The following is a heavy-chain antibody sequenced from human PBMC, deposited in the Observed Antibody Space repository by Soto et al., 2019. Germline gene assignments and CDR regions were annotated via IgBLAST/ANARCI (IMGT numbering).Heavy chain of an antibody. Sequence: SETLSLTCTVSARSISSYYWSWIRPPPGRGLEWMGYIYYCGSTNYNPSLKSRVTIAVDTPKNQYSLKLSSVTAADTAVYYCARGLCKVIVGAIRYYYYYGMDVWGQGTTVTVSS. V-gene: IGHV4-59*12. J-gene: IGHJ6*02. CDR1: ARSISSYY. CDR3: ARGLCKVIVGAIRYYYYYGMDV. CDR2: IYYCGST. D-gene: IGHD1-26*01.